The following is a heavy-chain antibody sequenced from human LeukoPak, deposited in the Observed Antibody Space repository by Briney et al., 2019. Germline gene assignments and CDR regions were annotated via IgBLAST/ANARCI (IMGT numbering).Heavy chain of an antibody. CDR3: AKDRRSNGD. CDR1: GFTFSTYS. Sequence: GGSLRLSCAASGFTFSTYSMNWVRQSPGRGLEWVSSISSGSTYIFYADSVKGRFTISRDNAKNSVYLQMNSLRAEDTAVYYCAKDRRSNGDWGQGTLVTAYS. V-gene: IGHV3-21*06. J-gene: IGHJ4*02. CDR2: ISSGSTYI. D-gene: IGHD4-17*01.